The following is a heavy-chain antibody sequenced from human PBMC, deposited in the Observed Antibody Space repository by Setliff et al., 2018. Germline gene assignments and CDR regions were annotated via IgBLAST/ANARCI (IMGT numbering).Heavy chain of an antibody. Sequence: PSETLSLTCTVSDGSLSTYYWSWIRQPPGKGLEFIGYVYYSGTANYSPSLRSRLTISVDTSKNQFSLKLRSVTAADTAVYSCARGGTFRYFDFWGQGAPVTVS. CDR1: DGSLSTYY. D-gene: IGHD5-12*01. CDR3: ARGGTFRYFDF. J-gene: IGHJ4*02. V-gene: IGHV4-59*01. CDR2: VYYSGTA.